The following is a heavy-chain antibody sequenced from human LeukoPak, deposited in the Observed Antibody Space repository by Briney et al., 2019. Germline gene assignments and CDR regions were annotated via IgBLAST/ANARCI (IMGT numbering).Heavy chain of an antibody. V-gene: IGHV4-39*01. CDR1: GGSISSSSYY. CDR2: IYYSGST. D-gene: IGHD2/OR15-2a*01. J-gene: IGHJ6*03. CDR3: ARGPVYGGYMDV. Sequence: SETLSLTCTVSGGSISSSSYYWGWIRQPPGKGLEWIGSIYYSGSTYYNPSLKSRVTISVDTSKNQFSLKLSSVTAADTAVYYCARGPVYGGYMDVWGKGTTVTISS.